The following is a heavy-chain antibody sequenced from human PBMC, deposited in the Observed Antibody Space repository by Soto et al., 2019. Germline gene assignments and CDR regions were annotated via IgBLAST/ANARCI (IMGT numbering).Heavy chain of an antibody. V-gene: IGHV4-31*03. CDR1: GGSISSGCYY. J-gene: IGHJ6*02. CDR3: ARAAFNTPMDF. D-gene: IGHD2-2*01. CDR2: IYYSGRT. Sequence: SETLSLTGTVSGGSISSGCYYWNWIRQHPAKGLEWIGHIYYSGRTYYNPSLKSRLTISVDTSKNQFSLKLSAVTAADTAVYYCARAAFNTPMDFWGQGTTVAVSS.